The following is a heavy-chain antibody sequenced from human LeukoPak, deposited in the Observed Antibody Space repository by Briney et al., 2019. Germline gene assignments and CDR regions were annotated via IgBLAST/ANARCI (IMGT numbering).Heavy chain of an antibody. D-gene: IGHD3-16*01. CDR2: INHNGNVN. V-gene: IGHV3-7*03. J-gene: IGHJ6*02. CDR3: ARGGGLDV. Sequence: GSLILSCAASGFTFSSYWMNWARQAPGKGLEWVASINHNGNVNYYVDSVKGRFTISRDNAENSLYLQMSNLRAEDTAVYFCARGGGLDVWGQGATVTVSS. CDR1: GFTFSSYW.